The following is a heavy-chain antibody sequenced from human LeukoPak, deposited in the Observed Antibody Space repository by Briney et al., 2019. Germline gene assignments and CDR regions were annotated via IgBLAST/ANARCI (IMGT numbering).Heavy chain of an antibody. V-gene: IGHV3-9*01. CDR3: AKGVSGWYYD. D-gene: IGHD6-19*01. J-gene: IGHJ4*02. CDR2: INWNSAST. Sequence: PGGSLRLSCAASGFTFEDYAMHWVRQAPGKGLEWVSGINWNSASTGYADSVKGRFTISRDNVMNSLYLQMNSLRAEDTAVYYCAKGVSGWYYDWGQGTLVTVSS. CDR1: GFTFEDYA.